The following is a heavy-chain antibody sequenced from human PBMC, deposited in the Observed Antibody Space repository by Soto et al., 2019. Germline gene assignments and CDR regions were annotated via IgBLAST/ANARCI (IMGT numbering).Heavy chain of an antibody. D-gene: IGHD2-2*01. CDR3: ARDDSIVVVPAAMYYYYGMDV. Sequence: QVQLVQSGAEVKKPGSSVKVSCKASGGTFSSYAISWVRQAPGQGLEWMGAIIPIFGTANYAQKFQGRVTITADESTSTAYMELSRLRSEDTAVYYCARDDSIVVVPAAMYYYYGMDVWGQGTTVTVSS. V-gene: IGHV1-69*01. J-gene: IGHJ6*02. CDR2: IIPIFGTA. CDR1: GGTFSSYA.